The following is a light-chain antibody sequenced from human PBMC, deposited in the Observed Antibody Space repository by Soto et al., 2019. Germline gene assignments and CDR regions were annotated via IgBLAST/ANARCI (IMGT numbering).Light chain of an antibody. CDR1: SSDIGASNF. Sequence: QSALTQPPSVSGSPGQSITVSCTGTSSDIGASNFVSWYQHLPGRAPKVIIFEATNRPSGVSNRFSGSNSGNTATLTISGTQAMDEADYYCQAWDSSTVVFGGGTKLTVL. CDR2: EAT. J-gene: IGLJ2*01. V-gene: IGLV2-14*01. CDR3: QAWDSSTVV.